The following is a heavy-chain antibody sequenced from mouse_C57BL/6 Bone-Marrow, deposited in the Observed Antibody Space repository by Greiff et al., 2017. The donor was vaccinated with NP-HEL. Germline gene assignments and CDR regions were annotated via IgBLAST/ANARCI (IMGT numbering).Heavy chain of an antibody. CDR1: GFTFSSYA. J-gene: IGHJ3*01. Sequence: EVQVVESGEGLVKPGGSLKLSCAASGFTFSSYAMSWVRQTPEKRLEWVAYISSGGDYIYYADTVKGRFTISRDNARNTLYLQMSSLKSEDTAMYYCTRGIYYDYVAWFAYWGQGTLVTVSA. CDR3: TRGIYYDYVAWFAY. V-gene: IGHV5-9-1*02. CDR2: ISSGGDYI. D-gene: IGHD2-4*01.